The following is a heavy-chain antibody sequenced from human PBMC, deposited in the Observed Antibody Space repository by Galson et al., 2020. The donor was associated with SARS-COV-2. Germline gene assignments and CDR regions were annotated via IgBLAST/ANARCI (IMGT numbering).Heavy chain of an antibody. CDR2: IYSGGNT. Sequence: GESLKISCAASGFTVSSNYMSWVRQAPGKGLEWVSIIYSGGNTYYAESVKGRFTISRHTSMNTLSLQINSLRPEDTAVYYCARGYGGKAGYFDLWGRGTLVTVSS. J-gene: IGHJ2*01. D-gene: IGHD2-15*01. V-gene: IGHV3-53*04. CDR1: GFTVSSNY. CDR3: ARGYGGKAGYFDL.